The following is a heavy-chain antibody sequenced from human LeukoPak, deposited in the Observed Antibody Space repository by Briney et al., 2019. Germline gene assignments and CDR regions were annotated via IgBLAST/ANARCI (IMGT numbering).Heavy chain of an antibody. CDR2: IYHSGST. CDR3: ARHAMVRGVMSAFDI. J-gene: IGHJ3*02. V-gene: IGHV4-38-2*01. Sequence: PSETLSLTCAVSGYSISSGYYWGWIRQPPGKGLEWIGSIYHSGSTYYNPSLKSRVTISVDTPKNQFSLKLSSVTAADTAVYYCARHAMVRGVMSAFDIWGQGTMVTVSS. D-gene: IGHD3-10*01. CDR1: GYSISSGYY.